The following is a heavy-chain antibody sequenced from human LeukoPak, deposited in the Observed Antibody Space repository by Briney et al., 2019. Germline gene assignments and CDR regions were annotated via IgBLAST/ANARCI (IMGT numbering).Heavy chain of an antibody. CDR3: AKDPIFSGSYGVFDY. CDR2: IIDSGNSI. Sequence: GGSLRLSCAASGFTFSSCAMSWVRQAPGKGLEWVSTIIDSGNSIHYADSAEGRFTISRDNSKNTLYLQMNSLRAGDTAVYYCAKDPIFSGSYGVFDYWGLGTLVTVSS. V-gene: IGHV3-23*01. J-gene: IGHJ4*02. D-gene: IGHD1-26*01. CDR1: GFTFSSCA.